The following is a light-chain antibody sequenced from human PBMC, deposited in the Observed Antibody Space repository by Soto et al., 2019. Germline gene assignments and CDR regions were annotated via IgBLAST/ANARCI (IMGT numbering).Light chain of an antibody. V-gene: IGLV2-14*03. CDR1: SSDIGCYNC. CDR3: SSCTNAAVV. CDR2: DVT. Sequence: QSVLTQPASVSGSPGLSVTISCAGTSSDIGCYNCVSWYQQHPDRAPQLVIYDVTRRPSGVSNRFSGSKSGNTASLTIAGLQAEDEAHYYCSSCTNAAVVFGGGTKLTVL. J-gene: IGLJ2*01.